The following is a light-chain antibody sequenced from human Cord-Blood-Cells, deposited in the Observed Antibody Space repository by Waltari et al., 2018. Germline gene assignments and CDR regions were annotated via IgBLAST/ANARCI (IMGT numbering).Light chain of an antibody. Sequence: QSALTQPASVSGSPGQSITISCTGTSSDVGSYNLVSWYQQHPGTAPKLRIYEGSKRPSGVSNRFSGSKSGNTASLTISGLQAEDEADYYCCSYAGSSTPNWVYGGGTKLTVL. CDR2: EGS. CDR1: SSDVGSYNL. V-gene: IGLV2-23*01. CDR3: CSYAGSSTPNWV. J-gene: IGLJ3*02.